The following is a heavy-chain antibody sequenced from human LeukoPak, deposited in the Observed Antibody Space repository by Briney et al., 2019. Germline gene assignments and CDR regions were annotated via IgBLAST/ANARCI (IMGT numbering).Heavy chain of an antibody. J-gene: IGHJ4*02. Sequence: GSLRLSCAASGFTFSSYAMSWVRQAPGKGLEWVSAISGSGGSTYYAGSVKGRFTISRDNSKNTLYLQMNSLRAEDTAVYYCANKYGGSRQQWLAPFDYWGQGTLVTVSS. D-gene: IGHD6-19*01. CDR3: ANKYGGSRQQWLAPFDY. CDR1: GFTFSSYA. V-gene: IGHV3-23*01. CDR2: ISGSGGST.